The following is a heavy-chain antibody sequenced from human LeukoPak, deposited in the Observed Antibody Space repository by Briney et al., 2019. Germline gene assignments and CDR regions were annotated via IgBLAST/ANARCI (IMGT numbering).Heavy chain of an antibody. J-gene: IGHJ5*02. CDR3: ATTPTGLRGWFDP. CDR1: GFTFDDYA. CDR2: ISWNSGSI. V-gene: IGHV3-9*01. Sequence: GRSLRLSCAASGFTFDDYAMHWVRQAPGKGLEWVSGISWNSGSIGYADSVKGRFTISRDNAKNSLYLQMNSLRAEDTAVYYCATTPTGLRGWFDPWGQGTLVTVSS. D-gene: IGHD4-17*01.